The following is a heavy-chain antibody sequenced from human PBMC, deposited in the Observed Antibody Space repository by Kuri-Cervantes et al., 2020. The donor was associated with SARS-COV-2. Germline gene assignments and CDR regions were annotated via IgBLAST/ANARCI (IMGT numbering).Heavy chain of an antibody. D-gene: IGHD3-16*01. CDR1: GGTISSRKFY. J-gene: IGHJ4*02. Sequence: SETLSLTCSVSGGTISSRKFYWGWIRQPPGKGLEWIGNIYYSGSTYYSPSLKSRVTISMDTSKDQFSLKLSSVTAADTAVYYCARVLRTASFDFWGQGTLVTVSS. CDR2: IYYSGST. CDR3: ARVLRTASFDF. V-gene: IGHV4-39*01.